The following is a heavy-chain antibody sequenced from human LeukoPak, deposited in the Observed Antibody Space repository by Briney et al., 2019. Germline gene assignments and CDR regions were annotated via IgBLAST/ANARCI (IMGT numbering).Heavy chain of an antibody. D-gene: IGHD5-12*01. V-gene: IGHV3-48*03. CDR2: ISSSGRSI. CDR1: GFTFSSYE. Sequence: GGSLRLSCAASGFTFSSYEMNWVRQAPGKGLEWVSYISSSGRSINYADSVRGRFTISRDNGKNSLYLQMNSLRAEDTAVYFCVRSWIGTDDYWGQGTLVTVSS. CDR3: VRSWIGTDDY. J-gene: IGHJ4*02.